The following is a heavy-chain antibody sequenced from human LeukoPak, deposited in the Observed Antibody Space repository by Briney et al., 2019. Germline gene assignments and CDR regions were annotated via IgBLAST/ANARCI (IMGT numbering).Heavy chain of an antibody. Sequence: GESLKISCRGFGYSFTTFWIDWVRQMPGKGLEWLGIIHPSDSDTTYSPSFQGQITIPVDKSITTAYLQWSSLKASDTAIYYCARSYTLMAFFDYWGQGTLVTVSS. CDR2: IHPSDSDT. CDR3: ARSYTLMAFFDY. D-gene: IGHD5-18*01. V-gene: IGHV5-51*01. J-gene: IGHJ4*02. CDR1: GYSFTTFW.